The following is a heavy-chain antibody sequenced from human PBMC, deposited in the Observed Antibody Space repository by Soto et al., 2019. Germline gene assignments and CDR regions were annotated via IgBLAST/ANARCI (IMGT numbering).Heavy chain of an antibody. Sequence: KQSRTLSLTCAISRDSVSSNSAAWNWSRQSPSRGLGWLGRTYYRSKWYNDYAASVKGRITINPDTSKNQFSLQLNFVTPEDTVMSYYASDEWYSDISDAAAYGMDVWGQGTPVTVSS. J-gene: IGHJ6*02. CDR1: RDSVSSNSAA. CDR2: TYYRSKWYN. D-gene: IGHD3-9*01. CDR3: ASDEWYSDISDAAAYGMDV. V-gene: IGHV6-1*01.